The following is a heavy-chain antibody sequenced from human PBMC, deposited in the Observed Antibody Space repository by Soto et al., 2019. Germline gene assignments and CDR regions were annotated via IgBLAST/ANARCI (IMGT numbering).Heavy chain of an antibody. V-gene: IGHV4-59*08. CDR3: ARMIGSGPFDY. CDR1: GGSISSYY. J-gene: IGHJ4*02. CDR2: ISYRGST. Sequence: QVQLQESGPGLVKPSETLSLTCTVSGGSISSYYWSWIRQTPGERLELMGYISYRGSTNYNPSLMIRVTISPDTSKNQFSLRLRSVTAADTAVYYCARMIGSGPFDYWGQGTLVTVSS. D-gene: IGHD3-10*01.